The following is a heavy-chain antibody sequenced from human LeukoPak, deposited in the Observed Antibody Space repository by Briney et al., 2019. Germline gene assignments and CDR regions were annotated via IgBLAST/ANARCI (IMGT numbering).Heavy chain of an antibody. CDR2: IISGGAYI. CDR1: GFTFNTFN. J-gene: IGHJ4*02. V-gene: IGHV3-21*01. D-gene: IGHD3-9*01. Sequence: PGRSLRLSCAASGFTFNTFNMNWVRQAPGKGLDWVSSIISGGAYIYYADSVKGRFTTSRDNANNSLSLQLNSLRVEDTAVDYCARGHYDVLAGSYKWTSDYWDQGTLVTVSS. CDR3: ARGHYDVLAGSYKWTSDY.